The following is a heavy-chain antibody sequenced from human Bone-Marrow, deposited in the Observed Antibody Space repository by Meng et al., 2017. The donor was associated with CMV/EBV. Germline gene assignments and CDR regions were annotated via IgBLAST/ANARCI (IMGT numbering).Heavy chain of an antibody. D-gene: IGHD6-19*01. CDR2: INHSGST. CDR3: ARAQAVAGRFCVY. V-gene: IGHV4-34*01. CDR1: GGSFSGYY. J-gene: IGHJ4*02. Sequence: QVQLQPWDAGLLKPSETLSLTCAVYGGSFSGYYWSWIRQPPGKGLEWIGEINHSGSTNYNPSLKSRVTISVDTSKNQFSLKLSSVTAADTAVYYCARAQAVAGRFCVYWGQGTLVTVSS.